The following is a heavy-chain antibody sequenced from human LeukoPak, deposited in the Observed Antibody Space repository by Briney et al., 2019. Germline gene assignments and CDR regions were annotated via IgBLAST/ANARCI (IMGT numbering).Heavy chain of an antibody. D-gene: IGHD2-2*02. CDR3: ARVLSQYCSSTSCYIPHY. V-gene: IGHV3-7*01. CDR1: GFTVSSNY. CDR2: IKQDGSEK. Sequence: PGGSLRLSCAASGFTVSSNYMSWVRQAPGKGLEWVANIKQDGSEKYYVDSVKGRFTISRGNAKNSLYLQMNSLRAEDTAVYYCARVLSQYCSSTSCYIPHYWGQGTLVTVSS. J-gene: IGHJ4*02.